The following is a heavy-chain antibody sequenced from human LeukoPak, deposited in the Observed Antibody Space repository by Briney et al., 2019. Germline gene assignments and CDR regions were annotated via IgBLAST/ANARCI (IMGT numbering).Heavy chain of an antibody. D-gene: IGHD6-13*01. Sequence: GESLKISCKGSGYSFTSSWIGWVRQMPGKGLELMGIIYPGDSDTRYSPSFQGRVTISADRSISTAYLQWSNLEASDTAVYFCARNALAATAIIGEHWFDPWGQGTLVTVSS. CDR3: ARNALAATAIIGEHWFDP. CDR1: GYSFTSSW. J-gene: IGHJ5*02. CDR2: IYPGDSDT. V-gene: IGHV5-51*01.